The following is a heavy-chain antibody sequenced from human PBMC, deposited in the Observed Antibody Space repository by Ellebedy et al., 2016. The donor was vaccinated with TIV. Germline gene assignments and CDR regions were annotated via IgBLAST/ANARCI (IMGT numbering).Heavy chain of an antibody. J-gene: IGHJ3*02. CDR1: GFTFNNYA. Sequence: GESLKISCAASGFTFNNYAMTWVRRAPGKGLEWVSAMSGGGASAYYADSVKGRFTISRDNSKNTLYLHMNSVRAGDTAVYYCAKRVVKGLMAFDIWGQGTMVTVSS. CDR2: MSGGGASA. D-gene: IGHD4-23*01. CDR3: AKRVVKGLMAFDI. V-gene: IGHV3-23*01.